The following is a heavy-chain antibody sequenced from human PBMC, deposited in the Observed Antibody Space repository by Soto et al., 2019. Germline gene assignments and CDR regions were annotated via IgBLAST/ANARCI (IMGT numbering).Heavy chain of an antibody. CDR1: GFTFSSYA. Sequence: AGGSLRLSCATSGFTFSSYALSWVRQAPGKGLEWVSAISGSGGSTYYADSVKGRFTISRDNSKNTLYLQMNSLRAEDTAVYYCAKEGDILTGYYSAFDIWGQGTMVTVSS. CDR2: ISGSGGST. V-gene: IGHV3-23*01. D-gene: IGHD3-9*01. J-gene: IGHJ3*02. CDR3: AKEGDILTGYYSAFDI.